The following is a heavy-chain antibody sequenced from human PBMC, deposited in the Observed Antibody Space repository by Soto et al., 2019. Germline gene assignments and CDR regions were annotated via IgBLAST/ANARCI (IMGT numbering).Heavy chain of an antibody. D-gene: IGHD1-7*01. V-gene: IGHV3-21*01. CDR3: ARDPPTGTTLEWADS. J-gene: IGHJ4*02. CDR1: GFSFSSDS. CDR2: ISSSGSFK. Sequence: EVQLVESGGGLVKPGGSLRLSCAASGFSFSSDSMGWVRQAPGKGLEWVSSISSSGSFKNYADSVKGRFTISRDNAKNSLHLLLSGLKEEDTAVYYCARDPPTGTTLEWADSWGQGTLVTVSS.